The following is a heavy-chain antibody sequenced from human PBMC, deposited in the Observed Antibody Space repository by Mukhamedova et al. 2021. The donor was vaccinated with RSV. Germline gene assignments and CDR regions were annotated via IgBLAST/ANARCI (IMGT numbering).Heavy chain of an antibody. D-gene: IGHD2-21*01. CDR2: TSASGVST. Sequence: VRQAPGKGLAWPSATSASGVSTNYADYVKGRFTFSRDNSKNTQYLQMNSLRPEETALYHCAKASPAHIPSGSAPFDSWGQGTLAT. J-gene: IGHJ4*02. V-gene: IGHV3-23*01. CDR3: AKASPAHIPSGSAPFDS.